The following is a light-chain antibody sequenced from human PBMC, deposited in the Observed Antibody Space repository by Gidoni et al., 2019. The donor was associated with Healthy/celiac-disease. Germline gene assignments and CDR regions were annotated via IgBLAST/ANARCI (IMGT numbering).Light chain of an antibody. CDR2: SAS. V-gene: IGKV1-12*01. CDR3: QQANSSPLT. J-gene: IGKJ4*01. Sequence: DIQMTQSPSSVSASVGDRVTITCRASQGISSWLAWYQQKPGQAPRLLIYSASTLYTGVPSRFSGSGSGTDFTLTIISLQPEDFATYYCQQANSSPLTFGGGTKVEIK. CDR1: QGISSW.